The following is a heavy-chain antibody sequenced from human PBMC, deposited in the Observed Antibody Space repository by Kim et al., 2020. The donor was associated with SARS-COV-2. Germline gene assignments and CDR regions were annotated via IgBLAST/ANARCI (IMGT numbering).Heavy chain of an antibody. D-gene: IGHD6-19*01. CDR3: AKDWVFALVAGAPYFDY. Sequence: VKGRFTISRDNSKNTLYLQMNSLRAEDTAVYYCAKDWVFALVAGAPYFDYWGQGTLVTVSS. V-gene: IGHV3-23*01. J-gene: IGHJ4*02.